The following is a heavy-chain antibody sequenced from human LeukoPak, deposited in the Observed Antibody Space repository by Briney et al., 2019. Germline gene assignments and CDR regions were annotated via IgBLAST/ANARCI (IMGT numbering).Heavy chain of an antibody. CDR3: AKGHSHYDFWSGYHHSIWSDY. D-gene: IGHD3-3*01. CDR2: ISGSGGST. V-gene: IGHV3-23*01. Sequence: GGSLRLSCAASGFTFSSYAMSWVRQAPGKGLEWVSAISGSGGSTYYADSVKGRFTISRDNSKNTLYLQTNSLRAEDTAVYYCAKGHSHYDFWSGYHHSIWSDYWGQGTLVTVSS. CDR1: GFTFSSYA. J-gene: IGHJ4*02.